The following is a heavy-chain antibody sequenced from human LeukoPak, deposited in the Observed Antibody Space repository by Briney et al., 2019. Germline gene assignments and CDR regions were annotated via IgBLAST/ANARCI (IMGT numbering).Heavy chain of an antibody. D-gene: IGHD1-26*01. V-gene: IGHV5-51*01. Sequence: GESLKISCKGSGYNFTTYWIGWVRQMPGEGLEWMGIIYPGDSDTRYSPSFQGQVTISADKSISTAYLQWSSLKASDTAMYYCTRLGGSYKLDYWGQGTLVTVSS. J-gene: IGHJ4*02. CDR1: GYNFTTYW. CDR3: TRLGGSYKLDY. CDR2: IYPGDSDT.